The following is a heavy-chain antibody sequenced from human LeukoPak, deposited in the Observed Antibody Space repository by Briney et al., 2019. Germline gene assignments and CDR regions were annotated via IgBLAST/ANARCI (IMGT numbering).Heavy chain of an antibody. CDR2: ISGSGNNT. J-gene: IGHJ4*02. CDR1: GFTFSSYA. Sequence: PGGSLRLSCAASGFTFSSYAMSWVRQAPGKGLEWVSTISGSGNNTFYADSVKGRFTISGDNSRNTVSLQMNCLRAEDTAIYFCANLGTGSDYWGQGTLVTVSS. CDR3: ANLGTGSDY. D-gene: IGHD7-27*01. V-gene: IGHV3-23*01.